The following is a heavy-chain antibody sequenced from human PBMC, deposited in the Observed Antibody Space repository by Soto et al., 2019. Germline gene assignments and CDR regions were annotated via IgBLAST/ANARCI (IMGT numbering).Heavy chain of an antibody. CDR1: GDSVSSASYY. CDR2: VYYIGGTT. CDR3: ARVWGGYCSGGKCHDYYHHGVDV. D-gene: IGHD2-15*01. V-gene: IGHV4-61*01. Sequence: PSETLSLTCSVSGDSVSSASYYWSWIRQPPGKGLEWIAYVYYIGGTTNYNPALKSRVTISADTSKNQFSLKLSSVTAADTAVDFCARVWGGYCSGGKCHDYYHHGVDVWGQGTTDTVSS. J-gene: IGHJ6*02.